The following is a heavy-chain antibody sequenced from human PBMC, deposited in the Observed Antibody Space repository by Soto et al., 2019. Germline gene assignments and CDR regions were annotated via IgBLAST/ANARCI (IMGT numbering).Heavy chain of an antibody. CDR3: AREPYCSSTSCYPPGYYYYMDV. CDR1: GFTVSSNY. V-gene: IGHV3-66*01. D-gene: IGHD2-2*01. Sequence: GGSLRLSCAASGFTVSSNYMSWVRQAPGKGLEWVSVIYSGGSTYYADSVKGRFTISRDNSKNTLYLQMNSLRAEDTAVYYCAREPYCSSTSCYPPGYYYYMDVWGKGTTVTVSS. J-gene: IGHJ6*03. CDR2: IYSGGST.